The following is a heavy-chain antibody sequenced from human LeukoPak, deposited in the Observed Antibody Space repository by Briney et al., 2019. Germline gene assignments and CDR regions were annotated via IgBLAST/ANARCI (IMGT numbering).Heavy chain of an antibody. Sequence: SETLSLTSAVYGGSFSGYYWSWIRQPPGKGLEWIGEINHSGSTNYNTSLKSRVTISVDTSKNQFSLKLSSVTAADTAVYYCAKGHYDFWSGYYRAQPRHYYFDYWGQGTLVTVSS. V-gene: IGHV4-34*01. CDR3: AKGHYDFWSGYYRAQPRHYYFDY. CDR2: INHSGST. CDR1: GGSFSGYY. D-gene: IGHD3-3*01. J-gene: IGHJ4*02.